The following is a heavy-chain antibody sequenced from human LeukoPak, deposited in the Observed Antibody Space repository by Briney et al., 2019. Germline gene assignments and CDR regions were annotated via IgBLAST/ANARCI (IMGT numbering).Heavy chain of an antibody. CDR1: GFTFSSYS. D-gene: IGHD6-13*01. Sequence: GGSLRLSCAASGFTFSSYSMNWVRQAPGEGLEWVSSISSSSSYIYYADSVKGRFTISRDNAKNSLYLQMNSLRAEDTAVFYCARDRIAAAGNDIWGQGTMVTVSS. CDR3: ARDRIAAAGNDI. CDR2: ISSSSSYI. V-gene: IGHV3-21*01. J-gene: IGHJ3*02.